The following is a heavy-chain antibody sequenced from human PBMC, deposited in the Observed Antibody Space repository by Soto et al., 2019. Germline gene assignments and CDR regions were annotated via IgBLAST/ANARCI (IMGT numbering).Heavy chain of an antibody. CDR1: GGALRSYF. D-gene: IGHD3-9*01. Sequence: QVQLQESGPGLVKPSETLSLTCSVSGGALRSYFWTWIRQTPGKGLEWIAYIDYSGSTTYSPSLKSRASLSVDTSKNQFSLTLRSVTGADTAIYYCARDKSTTRFYYFALDVWGQGTTVTVSS. CDR2: IDYSGST. CDR3: ARDKSTTRFYYFALDV. V-gene: IGHV4-59*12. J-gene: IGHJ6*02.